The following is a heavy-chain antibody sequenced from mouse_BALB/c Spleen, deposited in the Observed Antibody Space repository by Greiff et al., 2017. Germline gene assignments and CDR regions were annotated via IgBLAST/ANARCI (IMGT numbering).Heavy chain of an antibody. CDR3: TTMITLGFDY. Sequence: QVQLQQSGAELVKPGASVKLSCKASGYTFTSYYMYWVKQRPGQGLEWIGEINPSNGGTNFNEKFKSKATLTVDKSSSTAYMQLSSLTSEDSAVYYCTTMITLGFDYWGQGTTLTVSS. V-gene: IGHV1S81*02. CDR2: INPSNGGT. J-gene: IGHJ2*01. D-gene: IGHD2-4*01. CDR1: GYTFTSYY.